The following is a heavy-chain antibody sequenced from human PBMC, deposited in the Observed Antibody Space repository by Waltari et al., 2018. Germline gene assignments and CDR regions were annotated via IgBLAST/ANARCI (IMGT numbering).Heavy chain of an antibody. CDR2: ISWNSGSI. V-gene: IGHV3-9*01. J-gene: IGHJ5*02. D-gene: IGHD6-13*01. Sequence: EVQLVESGGGLVQPGRSLRLSCAASGFTFDDYAMHWVRQAPGKGLEWVSGISWNSGSIGDADSVKGRFTISRDNAKNSLYLQMNSLRAEDTALYYCAKSGDPSSWYIGNWFDPWGQGTLVTVSS. CDR1: GFTFDDYA. CDR3: AKSGDPSSWYIGNWFDP.